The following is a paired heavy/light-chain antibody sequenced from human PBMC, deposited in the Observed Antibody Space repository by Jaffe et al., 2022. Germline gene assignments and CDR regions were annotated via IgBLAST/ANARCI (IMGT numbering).Heavy chain of an antibody. D-gene: IGHD2-15*01. Sequence: QLQLQESGPGLVKPSETLSLTCTVSGGSISSSSYYWGWIRQPPGKGLEWIGSIYYSGSTYYNPSLKSRVTISVDTSKNQFSLKLSSVTAADTAVYYCASFLPGGYCSGGSCYSYDAFDIWGQGTMVTVSS. CDR3: ASFLPGGYCSGGSCYSYDAFDI. J-gene: IGHJ3*02. CDR2: IYYSGST. V-gene: IGHV4-39*01. CDR1: GGSISSSSYY.
Light chain of an antibody. Sequence: SSELTQDPAVSVALGQTVRITCQGDSLRSYYASWYQQKPGQAPVLVIYGKNNRPSGIPDRFSGSSSGNTASLTITGAQAEDEADYYCNSRDSSGNHLNWVFGGGTKLTVL. CDR3: NSRDSSGNHLNWV. CDR2: GKN. V-gene: IGLV3-19*01. CDR1: SLRSYY. J-gene: IGLJ3*02.